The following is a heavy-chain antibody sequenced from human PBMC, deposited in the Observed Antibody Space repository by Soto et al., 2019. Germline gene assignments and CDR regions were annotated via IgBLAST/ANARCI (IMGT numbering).Heavy chain of an antibody. CDR3: ARHTTAISISHH. Sequence: PSETLSLTCTVSGGSISSSSYYWGWIRQPPGKGLEWIGSIYYSGSTYYNPSLKSRVTISVDTSKNQFSLKLSSVTAADTALYYCARHTTAISISHHWGQGTLVTVS. J-gene: IGHJ4*02. CDR1: GGSISSSSYY. D-gene: IGHD1-26*01. V-gene: IGHV4-39*01. CDR2: IYYSGST.